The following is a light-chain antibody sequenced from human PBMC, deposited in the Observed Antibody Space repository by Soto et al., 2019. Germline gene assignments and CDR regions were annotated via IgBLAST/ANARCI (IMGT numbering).Light chain of an antibody. CDR2: GAS. Sequence: EIVMTQSPATLSVSLGQRATLSCRASQSISSNLAWYRQKPGQAPRLLIYGASTRATGITARFSGSWSGTEFTLTISSLQSEDFAVYYCQQYNNWPGTFGQGTKVEIK. V-gene: IGKV3-15*01. CDR3: QQYNNWPGT. J-gene: IGKJ1*01. CDR1: QSISSN.